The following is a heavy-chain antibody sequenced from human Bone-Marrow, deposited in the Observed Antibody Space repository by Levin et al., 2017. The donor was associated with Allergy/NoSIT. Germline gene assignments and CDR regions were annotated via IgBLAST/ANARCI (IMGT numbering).Heavy chain of an antibody. V-gene: IGHV5-51*01. CDR3: ARQGRGVYGSGSYFDY. CDR2: IYPGDSDT. Sequence: RGESLKISCKGSGYSFTSYWIGWVRQMPGKGLEWMGIIYPGDSDTRYSPSFQGQVTISADKSISTAYLQWSSLKASDTAMYYCARQGRGVYGSGSYFDYWGQGTLVTVSS. D-gene: IGHD3-10*01. J-gene: IGHJ4*02. CDR1: GYSFTSYW.